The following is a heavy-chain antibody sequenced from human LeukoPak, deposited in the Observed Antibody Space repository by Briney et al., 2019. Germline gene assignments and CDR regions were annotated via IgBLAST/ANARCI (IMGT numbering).Heavy chain of an antibody. Sequence: GGSLRLSCAASGFTFSDYYMSWIRQAPGKGLEWVSYISSSGSTIYYADSVKGRFTISRDNAKNSLYLQMNSLRAEDTAVYYCAKVSVKYYFDYWGQGTLVTVSS. J-gene: IGHJ4*02. CDR2: ISSSGSTI. V-gene: IGHV3-11*01. D-gene: IGHD5/OR15-5a*01. CDR3: AKVSVKYYFDY. CDR1: GFTFSDYY.